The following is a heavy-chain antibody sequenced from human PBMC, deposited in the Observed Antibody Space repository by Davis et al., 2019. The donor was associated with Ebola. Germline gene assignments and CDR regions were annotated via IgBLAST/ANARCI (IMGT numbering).Heavy chain of an antibody. D-gene: IGHD3-22*01. J-gene: IGHJ1*01. CDR3: AKDVLGYYYDSSGYYAQAEYFQH. CDR2: ISGSGGST. Sequence: GGSLRLSCAASGFTFSSYAMSWVRQAPGKGLEWVSAISGSGGSTYYADSVKGRFTISRDNSRNTLYLQMNSLRAEDTAVYYCAKDVLGYYYDSSGYYAQAEYFQHWGQGTLVTVSS. CDR1: GFTFSSYA. V-gene: IGHV3-23*01.